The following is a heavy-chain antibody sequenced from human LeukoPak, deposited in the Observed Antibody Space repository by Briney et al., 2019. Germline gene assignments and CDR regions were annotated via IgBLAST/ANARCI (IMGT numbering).Heavy chain of an antibody. CDR2: MNPNSGNT. V-gene: IGHV1-8*03. CDR1: GYTFTSYY. D-gene: IGHD3-3*01. J-gene: IGHJ5*02. Sequence: ASVKVSCKASGYTFTSYYMHWVRQAPGQGLEWMGWMNPNSGNTGYAQKFQGRVTITRNTSISTAYMELSSLRSEDTAVYYCARGRVDFWSGRSFNWFDPWGQGTLVTVSS. CDR3: ARGRVDFWSGRSFNWFDP.